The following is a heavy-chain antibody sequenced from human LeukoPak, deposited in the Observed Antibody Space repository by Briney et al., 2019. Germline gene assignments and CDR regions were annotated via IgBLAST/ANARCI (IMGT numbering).Heavy chain of an antibody. Sequence: SETLSLTCTVSGGSISSYYWSWIRRPPGKGLEWIGYIYYSGSTNYNPSLKSRVTISVDTSKNLFSLKLSSVTAADTAVYYCAREDGYNFADYWGQGTLVTVSS. CDR1: GGSISSYY. J-gene: IGHJ4*02. CDR2: IYYSGST. V-gene: IGHV4-59*01. D-gene: IGHD5-24*01. CDR3: AREDGYNFADY.